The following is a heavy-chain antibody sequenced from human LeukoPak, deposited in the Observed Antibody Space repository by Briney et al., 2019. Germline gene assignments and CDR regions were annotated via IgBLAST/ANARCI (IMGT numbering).Heavy chain of an antibody. Sequence: GGSLGLSCAASGFTFSSYAMSWVRQAPGKGLEWVSAISGSGGSTYYADSVKGRFTISRDNSKNTLYLQMNSLRAEDTAVYYCAKDRYSGSYYLYYFDYWGQGTLVTVSS. CDR3: AKDRYSGSYYLYYFDY. J-gene: IGHJ4*02. CDR2: ISGSGGST. V-gene: IGHV3-23*01. CDR1: GFTFSSYA. D-gene: IGHD1-26*01.